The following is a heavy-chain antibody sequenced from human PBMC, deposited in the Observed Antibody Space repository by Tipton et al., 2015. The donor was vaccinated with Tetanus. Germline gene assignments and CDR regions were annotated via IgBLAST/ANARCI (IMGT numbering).Heavy chain of an antibody. CDR2: IYPGDSDT. Sequence: VQLVQPGGEVKKPGESLKISCKGSGYIFNNYWIEWVRQKPGKGLEWMGIIYPGDSDTRYSPSFQGQVTISVDKSINTAYLQWSSLKASDTSMFYCARAHCTDGVCNFDFWGQGALATVAS. CDR1: GYIFNNYW. V-gene: IGHV5-51*01. CDR3: ARAHCTDGVCNFDF. D-gene: IGHD2-8*01. J-gene: IGHJ4*02.